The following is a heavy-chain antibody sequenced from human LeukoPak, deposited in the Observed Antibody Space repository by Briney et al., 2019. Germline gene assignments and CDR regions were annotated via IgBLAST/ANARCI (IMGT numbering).Heavy chain of an antibody. CDR2: ISGSGGTT. CDR1: GFTFSSYW. V-gene: IGHV3-23*01. Sequence: GGSLRLSCAASGFTFSSYWMSWVRQAPGKGLEWVSTISGSGGTTYYADSVTGRFTISRDNSKNTLYLQMDSLRAEDTALYYCAKGGTHRNDDYWGQGTLVTVSS. J-gene: IGHJ4*02. D-gene: IGHD3-16*01. CDR3: AKGGTHRNDDY.